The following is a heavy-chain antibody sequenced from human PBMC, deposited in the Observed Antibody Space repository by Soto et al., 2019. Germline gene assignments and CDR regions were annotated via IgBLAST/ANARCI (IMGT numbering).Heavy chain of an antibody. CDR1: GGSISSTSYY. Sequence: QLQLQESGPGLVKPSETLSLSCTVSGGSISSTSYYWGWIRQPPGKGLEWIGSIYYSGSTYYNASLKSRVTISVDTSKNQFSLKPSSVTAADTAVYYCAGLKYYHASDYLVHWDQGTRVTVSS. CDR3: AGLKYYHASDYLVH. J-gene: IGHJ4*02. V-gene: IGHV4-39*01. D-gene: IGHD3-22*01. CDR2: IYYSGST.